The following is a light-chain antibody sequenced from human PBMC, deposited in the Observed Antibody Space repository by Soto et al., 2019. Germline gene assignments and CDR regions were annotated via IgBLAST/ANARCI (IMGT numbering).Light chain of an antibody. CDR3: QPYGSSVT. J-gene: IGKJ4*01. V-gene: IGKV3-20*01. CDR1: QSVSSSF. CDR2: GAS. Sequence: EIVLTQSPGTLSLSPGERATLSCRASQSVSSSFLAWYQQKPGQAPRLLIYGASSRATGIPDRFSGSGSGTAFTLTISRLEPEGFAVYYCQPYGSSVTFGGGTKVEIK.